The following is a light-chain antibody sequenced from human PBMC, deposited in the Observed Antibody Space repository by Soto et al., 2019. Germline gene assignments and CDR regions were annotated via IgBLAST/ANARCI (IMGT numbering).Light chain of an antibody. Sequence: QSVLTQPASVSGSPGQSITISCTGTSSDVGGYNYVSWYQQHPGKAPKLMIYDVSNRPSGVSNRFSGSKSGNTASLTISGLQAEDEADYYCTSYISSRTLYVVGTGTIVNVL. CDR1: SSDVGGYNY. J-gene: IGLJ1*01. CDR2: DVS. V-gene: IGLV2-14*01. CDR3: TSYISSRTLYV.